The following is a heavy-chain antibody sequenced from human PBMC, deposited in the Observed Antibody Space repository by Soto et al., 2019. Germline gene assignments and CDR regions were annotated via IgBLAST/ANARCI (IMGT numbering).Heavy chain of an antibody. J-gene: IGHJ5*01. V-gene: IGHV3-23*01. Sequence: EVQLLDSGGGLVQPGGSLRLSCAVSGFTFNNYAMSWVRQAPGQGLEWVSGISGSGDDKYYADSVKGRITISRDNSKDTVYLHMNSLRAEDTAVYYCAKGAGDTMVVVLDSWGQGTLVTVSS. CDR1: GFTFNNYA. CDR2: ISGSGDDK. D-gene: IGHD3-22*01. CDR3: AKGAGDTMVVVLDS.